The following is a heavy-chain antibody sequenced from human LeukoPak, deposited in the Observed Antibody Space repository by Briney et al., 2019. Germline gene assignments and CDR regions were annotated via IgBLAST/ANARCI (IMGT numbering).Heavy chain of an antibody. CDR2: ISGSGGST. CDR3: AKGTEYYYDSSGYYPH. D-gene: IGHD3-22*01. CDR1: ESTFTSYA. V-gene: IGHV3-23*01. J-gene: IGHJ4*02. Sequence: GGSLRLSCAASESTFTSYAMTWVRQAPGKGLEWVSAISGSGGSTYYVDSVKGRFTISRDNSKNTLYLQMNSLRAEDTALYYCAKGTEYYYDSSGYYPHWGQGTLVTVSS.